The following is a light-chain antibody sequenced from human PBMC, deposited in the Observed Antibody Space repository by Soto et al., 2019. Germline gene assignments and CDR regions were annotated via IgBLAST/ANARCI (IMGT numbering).Light chain of an antibody. CDR1: QSISSY. Sequence: DIQIAPSPSSLSACVVVKFTITCRASQSISSYLNWYQQKPGKAPKLLIYAASSLQSGVPSRFSGSGSGTDFTLTISSLQPEDFATYYCQQSYSTPQTFGQGTKVDIK. CDR2: AAS. CDR3: QQSYSTPQT. J-gene: IGKJ1*01. V-gene: IGKV1-39*01.